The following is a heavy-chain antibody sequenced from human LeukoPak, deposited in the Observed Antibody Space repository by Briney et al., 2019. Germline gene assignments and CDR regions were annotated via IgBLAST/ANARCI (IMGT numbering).Heavy chain of an antibody. V-gene: IGHV4-4*07. J-gene: IGHJ5*02. CDR1: GGSLNSYN. D-gene: IGHD1-26*01. Sequence: SETLSLTCTVSGGSLNSYNWSWIRQPAGKGLEWIGRTNATGRTDYNPSLESRVTMSVDTSKNQFSLRLRSVTAADTAVYYCARGEAANWFDPWGQGTLVTVSS. CDR2: TNATGRT. CDR3: ARGEAANWFDP.